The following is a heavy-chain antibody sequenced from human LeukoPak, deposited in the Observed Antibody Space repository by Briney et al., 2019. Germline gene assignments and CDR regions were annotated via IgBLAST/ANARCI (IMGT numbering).Heavy chain of an antibody. CDR2: IDTSTGKP. Sequence: ASVKVSCKASGYTFTTYAINWVRQAPGQGLEWMGWIDTSTGKPTYAQGFTEQFVFSLDASVSTAYLQISSLKAEDTAVYYCARDNYGAEEGIGSSLVWLDPWGQGTRVSVSS. V-gene: IGHV7-4-1*02. CDR1: GYTFTTYA. CDR3: ARDNYGAEEGIGSSLVWLDP. D-gene: IGHD4-11*01. J-gene: IGHJ5*02.